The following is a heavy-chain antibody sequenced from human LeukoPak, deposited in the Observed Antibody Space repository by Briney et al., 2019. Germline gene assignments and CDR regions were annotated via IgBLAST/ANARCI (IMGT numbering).Heavy chain of an antibody. CDR1: GFTFSSYW. V-gene: IGHV3-7*01. CDR3: ARGQWLALGYMDV. D-gene: IGHD6-19*01. Sequence: PGGSLRLSCAASGFTFSSYWMSWVRQAPGKGLERVANIKQDGSEKYYVDSVKGRFTISRDNAKNSLYLQMNSLRAEDTAVYYCARGQWLALGYMDVWGKGTTVTVPS. CDR2: IKQDGSEK. J-gene: IGHJ6*03.